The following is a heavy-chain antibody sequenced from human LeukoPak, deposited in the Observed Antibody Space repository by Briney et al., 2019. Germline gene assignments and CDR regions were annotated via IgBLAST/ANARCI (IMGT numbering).Heavy chain of an antibody. CDR3: VKEYMVASWTGYDI. Sequence: GGSLRLSCAASGFIFDEYSMHWVRHGGGKGGERVAAKSWCGERTNYADAEKGRFKISKDRTKKSRYMQMDSLTSGDTALYYCVKEYMVASWTGYDIWGHGTMVSVSS. J-gene: IGHJ3*02. CDR1: GFIFDEYS. CDR2: KSWCGERT. V-gene: IGHV3-43*01. D-gene: IGHD3/OR15-3a*01.